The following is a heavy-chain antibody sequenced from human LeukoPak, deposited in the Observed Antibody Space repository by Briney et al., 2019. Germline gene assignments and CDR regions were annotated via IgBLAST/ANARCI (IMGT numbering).Heavy chain of an antibody. CDR2: IYYSGST. V-gene: IGHV4-30-4*08. CDR3: ARADTYLDY. J-gene: IGHJ4*02. CDR1: GGSVSSGDYY. D-gene: IGHD5-18*01. Sequence: PSETLSLTCTVSGGSVSSGDYYWNWIRQPPGKGPEWIGNIYYSGSTSYNPSLKSRVTISIDTSKNQFSLDLNSVTAADTAVYYCARADTYLDYWGQGILVTVSS.